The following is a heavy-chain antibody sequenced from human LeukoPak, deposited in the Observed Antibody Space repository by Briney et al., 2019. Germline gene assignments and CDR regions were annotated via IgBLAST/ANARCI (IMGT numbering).Heavy chain of an antibody. CDR1: GYSFNSYW. CDR2: IYPGDSET. Sequence: GESLKISCKGSGYSFNSYWIGWVRQMPGKGLEWKGIIYPGDSETRYSPSSQGQVTISADKSISTAYLQWSSLKASDTAMYYCARRWLKDAFDIWGRGTMVTVSS. J-gene: IGHJ3*02. V-gene: IGHV5-51*01. D-gene: IGHD5-12*01. CDR3: ARRWLKDAFDI.